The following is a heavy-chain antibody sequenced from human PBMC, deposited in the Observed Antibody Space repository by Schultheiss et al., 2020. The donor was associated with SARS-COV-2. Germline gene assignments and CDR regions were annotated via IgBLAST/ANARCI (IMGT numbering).Heavy chain of an antibody. Sequence: GGSLRLSCAASGFTFSNAWMSWVRQAPGKGLEWVGRIKSKTDGGTTDYAAPMKGRFTISRDDSKNTLYLQMNSLKTEDTAVYYCTTDRGDIVVVPAAKYYFDYWGQGTLVTVSS. J-gene: IGHJ4*02. D-gene: IGHD2-2*01. CDR3: TTDRGDIVVVPAAKYYFDY. CDR1: GFTFSNAW. V-gene: IGHV3-15*01. CDR2: IKSKTDGGTT.